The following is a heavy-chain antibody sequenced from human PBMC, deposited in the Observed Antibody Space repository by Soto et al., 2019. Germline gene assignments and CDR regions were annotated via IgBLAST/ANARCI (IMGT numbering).Heavy chain of an antibody. J-gene: IGHJ4*02. CDR2: ISGSGGST. CDR1: GFTFSSYA. D-gene: IGHD5-12*01. CDR3: AKGRGYSGYEFDY. V-gene: IGHV3-23*01. Sequence: GGSLRLSCAASGFTFSSYAMSWVRQAPWKGLEWVSVISGSGGSTYYADSVKGRFTISRDNSKNTLYLQMNSLRAEDTAVYYCAKGRGYSGYEFDYWGQGTLVTVSS.